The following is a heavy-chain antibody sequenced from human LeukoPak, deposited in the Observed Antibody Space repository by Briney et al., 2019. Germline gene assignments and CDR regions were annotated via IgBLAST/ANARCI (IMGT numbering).Heavy chain of an antibody. J-gene: IGHJ4*02. CDR1: GFTFSNYW. CDR3: AKGAGYSSGWLFDY. V-gene: IGHV3-7*01. Sequence: PGGSLRLSCAASGFTFSNYWMNWVRQAPGKGLEWVANIKEDGSEKYYVDSVKGRFTISRDNSKNTLYLQMNSLRAEDTAVYYCAKGAGYSSGWLFDYWGQGTLVTVSS. CDR2: IKEDGSEK. D-gene: IGHD6-19*01.